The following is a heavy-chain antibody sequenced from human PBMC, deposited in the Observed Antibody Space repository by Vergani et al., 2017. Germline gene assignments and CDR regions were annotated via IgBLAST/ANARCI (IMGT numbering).Heavy chain of an antibody. CDR3: ARVLGPNIGFWYYYYGMDV. D-gene: IGHD3-16*01. CDR1: GFTFSSYS. CDR2: ISSSSSYI. V-gene: IGHV3-21*01. J-gene: IGHJ6*02. Sequence: EVQLVESGGGLVKPGGSLRLSCAASGFTFSSYSMNWVRQAPGKGLAWVSSISSSSSYIYYADSVKGRFTISRDNAKNSLYLQMNSLRAEDTAVYYCARVLGPNIGFWYYYYGMDVWGQGTTVTVSS.